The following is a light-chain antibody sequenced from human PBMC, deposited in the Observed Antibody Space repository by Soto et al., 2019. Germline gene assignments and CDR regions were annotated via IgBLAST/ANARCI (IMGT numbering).Light chain of an antibody. J-gene: IGKJ2*01. Sequence: EIVLTQSPATLSLSPGERATLSCRASQSVSKWLAWYQQRPGQAPRLLIYEASNRATGIPARFSGSGSGTDFTLTISSLEPEDFAVYYCQERSNWPSYTFGQGTKLEIK. V-gene: IGKV3-11*01. CDR2: EAS. CDR1: QSVSKW. CDR3: QERSNWPSYT.